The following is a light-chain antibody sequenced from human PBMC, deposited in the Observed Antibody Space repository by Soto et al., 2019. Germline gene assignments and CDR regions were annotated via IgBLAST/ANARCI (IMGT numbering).Light chain of an antibody. J-gene: IGKJ3*01. Sequence: EIVLTQSPGTLSLSPGERGTLSCRASQSVSSNYLAWYQQKPGQAPRLLIYGASSRATGIPDRFSGSGSGTDFTLTISRLETEDFAVYYCQQYGNSPFTFGPGTKVDIK. CDR2: GAS. CDR1: QSVSSNY. CDR3: QQYGNSPFT. V-gene: IGKV3-20*01.